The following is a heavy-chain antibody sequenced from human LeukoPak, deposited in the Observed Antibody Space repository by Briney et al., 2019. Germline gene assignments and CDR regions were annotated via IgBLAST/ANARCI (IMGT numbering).Heavy chain of an antibody. J-gene: IGHJ4*02. Sequence: GGSLRLSCAASGFTFSSYAMSWVRQAPGKGLEWVSVITSTGGGAYYADSVKGRFTISRDNAKNSLYLQMNSLRAEDTAVYYCARTGKYYDFWSGYYLLFDYWGQGTLVTVSS. CDR1: GFTFSSYA. CDR3: ARTGKYYDFWSGYYLLFDY. D-gene: IGHD3-3*01. V-gene: IGHV3-23*01. CDR2: ITSTGGGA.